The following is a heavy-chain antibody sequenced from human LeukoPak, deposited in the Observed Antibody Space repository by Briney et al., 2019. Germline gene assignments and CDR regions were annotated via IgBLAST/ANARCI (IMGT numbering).Heavy chain of an antibody. CDR3: AKTDCSSTSCNGMDV. CDR2: INHSGST. D-gene: IGHD2-2*01. J-gene: IGHJ6*02. CDR1: GGSFNRYY. V-gene: IGHV4-34*01. Sequence: SETLSLTCAVYGGSFNRYYWRGIRQPPGKGRECIGEINHSGSTNYNPSLKSRVTISVDTSKNQFSLKLSSVSAADTAVYYCAKTDCSSTSCNGMDVWGQGTTVSVSS.